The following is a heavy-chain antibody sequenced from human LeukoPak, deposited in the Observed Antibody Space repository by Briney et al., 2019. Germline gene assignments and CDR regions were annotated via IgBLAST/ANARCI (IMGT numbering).Heavy chain of an antibody. V-gene: IGHV4-59*08. J-gene: IGHJ4*02. CDR1: GGSISSYY. Sequence: PSETLSLTCTVSGGSISSYYWIWIRQPPGKGLEGIGYIYYSGSTNYNSSLKSRVTISVDTSRNQFSLKLTSVTAADTAVYYCARQYRLAAAGREYYFDYWGQGTLVTVSS. CDR3: ARQYRLAAAGREYYFDY. D-gene: IGHD6-13*01. CDR2: IYYSGST.